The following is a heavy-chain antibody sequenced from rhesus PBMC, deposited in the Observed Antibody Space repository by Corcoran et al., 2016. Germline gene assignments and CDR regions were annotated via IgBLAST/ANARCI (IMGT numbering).Heavy chain of an antibody. V-gene: IGHV3S18*01. D-gene: IGHD6-43*01. Sequence: EVQLVESGGGLAKPGGSLRLSCAASGFSFSDYYMYWVRQAPGKGLVWVAGISYTGGSTYYADSVKCRFTISRENAKNTLYLQKDSLRAEDTAVYYCAREGYSSSLANDYWGQGVLVTVSS. CDR1: GFSFSDYY. J-gene: IGHJ4*01. CDR3: AREGYSSSLANDY. CDR2: ISYTGGST.